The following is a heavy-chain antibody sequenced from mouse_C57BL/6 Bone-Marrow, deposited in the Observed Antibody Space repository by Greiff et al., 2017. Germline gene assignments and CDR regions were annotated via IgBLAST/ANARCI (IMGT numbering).Heavy chain of an antibody. CDR2: IHPNSGST. Sequence: QVQLQQPGAELVKPGASVKLSCKASGYTFTSYWMHWVKQRPGQGLEWIGMIHPNSGSTNYNEKFKSKATLTVDKSSSTAYMQLSSLTSEDSAVYYGARGETMGTTGYVDYWGQGTTLTVSS. D-gene: IGHD2-14*01. J-gene: IGHJ2*01. CDR3: ARGETMGTTGYVDY. CDR1: GYTFTSYW. V-gene: IGHV1-64*01.